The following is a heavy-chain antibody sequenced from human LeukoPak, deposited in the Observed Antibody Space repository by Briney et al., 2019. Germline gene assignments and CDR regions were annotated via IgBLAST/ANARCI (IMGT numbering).Heavy chain of an antibody. Sequence: SVKVSCKASGFTFTSSAVQWVRQARGQRLEWIGWIVVGSGNTNYAQKFQERVTITRDMSTSTAYMELSSLRSEDTAVYYCAARGAGHSERVYAFDIWGQGTMVTVSS. CDR1: GFTFTSSA. CDR3: AARGAGHSERVYAFDI. D-gene: IGHD3-10*01. J-gene: IGHJ3*02. CDR2: IVVGSGNT. V-gene: IGHV1-58*01.